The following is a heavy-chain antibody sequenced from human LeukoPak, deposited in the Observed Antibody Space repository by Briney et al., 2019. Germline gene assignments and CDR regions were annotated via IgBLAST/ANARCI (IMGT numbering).Heavy chain of an antibody. CDR2: LYYSGTT. Sequence: ASETLSLTCTVSGVSLSSYYWSWIRQPPGKGLEWIGYLYYSGTTNYNPSLKSRVTISVDMSKNQFSLKLSSVTAADTAVYYCARGRDNADWYFDLWGRGTLVTVSS. CDR1: GVSLSSYY. D-gene: IGHD2-2*01. V-gene: IGHV4-59*01. CDR3: ARGRDNADWYFDL. J-gene: IGHJ2*01.